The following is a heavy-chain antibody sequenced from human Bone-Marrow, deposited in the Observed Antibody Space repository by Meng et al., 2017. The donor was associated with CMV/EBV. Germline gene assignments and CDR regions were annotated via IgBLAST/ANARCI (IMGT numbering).Heavy chain of an antibody. CDR2: IIPILGIA. V-gene: IGHV1-69*10. CDR1: GGTFSSYA. D-gene: IGHD3-9*01. Sequence: SVKVSCKASGGTFSSYAISWVRQAPGQGLEWMGGIIPILGIANYAQKFQGRVTITADKSTSTAYMELSSLRSEDTAVYYCARFPLSFDRLATLYYGMDVWAQGTTVTVSS. J-gene: IGHJ6*02. CDR3: ARFPLSFDRLATLYYGMDV.